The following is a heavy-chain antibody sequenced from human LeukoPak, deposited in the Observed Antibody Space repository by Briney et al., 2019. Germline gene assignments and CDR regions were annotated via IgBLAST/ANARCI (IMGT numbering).Heavy chain of an antibody. CDR1: GFTFSSYA. CDR3: AKVGGSSGWYELGY. J-gene: IGHJ4*02. CDR2: ISANGVST. D-gene: IGHD6-19*01. V-gene: IGHV3-23*01. Sequence: GGSLRLSCAASGFTFSSYAMSWVHQAPGKGLEWVSAISANGVSTYYADSMKGRFTISRDNSKNTLYLQMNSLRAEDTALYYCAKVGGSSGWYELGYWGQGILVTVSS.